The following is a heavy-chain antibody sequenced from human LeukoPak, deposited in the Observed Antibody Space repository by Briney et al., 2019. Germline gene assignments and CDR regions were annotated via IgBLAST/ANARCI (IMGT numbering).Heavy chain of an antibody. Sequence: SETLSLTCTVSGGSISSYYWSWIRQPPGKGLEWIGYIYYSGSTNYNPSLKSRVTISVDTSKNQFSLKLSSVTAADTAVYYCARLLIYCSGGSCYSQANWFDPWGQGTLVTVSS. V-gene: IGHV4-59*08. CDR3: ARLLIYCSGGSCYSQANWFDP. CDR1: GGSISSYY. J-gene: IGHJ5*02. D-gene: IGHD2-15*01. CDR2: IYYSGST.